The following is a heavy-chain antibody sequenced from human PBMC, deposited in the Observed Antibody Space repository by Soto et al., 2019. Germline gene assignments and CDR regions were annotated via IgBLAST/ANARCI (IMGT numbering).Heavy chain of an antibody. CDR3: ARHPYYYGSGSYYHNYYYGMDV. Sequence: GGSLRLSCAASGFTFGSYGMHWVGQAPGKGLEWVAVIWYDGSNKYYADSVKGRFTISRDNSKNTLYLQMNSLRAEDTAVYYCARHPYYYGSGSYYHNYYYGMDVWGQGTTVTVSS. D-gene: IGHD3-10*01. V-gene: IGHV3-33*01. J-gene: IGHJ6*02. CDR1: GFTFGSYG. CDR2: IWYDGSNK.